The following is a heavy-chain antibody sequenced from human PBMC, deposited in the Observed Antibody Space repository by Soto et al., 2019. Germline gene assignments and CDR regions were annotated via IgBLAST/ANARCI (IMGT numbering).Heavy chain of an antibody. D-gene: IGHD4-17*01. CDR2: IYYSGST. Sequence: SETLSLTCTVSGGSISSSSYYWGGMRQPPGKGLEWIGSIYYSGSTYYNPSLKSRVTISVDTSKNQFSLKLSSVTAADTAVYHGARMWRGVTTRYYGMDVWGQGTTVTVSS. CDR3: ARMWRGVTTRYYGMDV. J-gene: IGHJ6*02. V-gene: IGHV4-39*01. CDR1: GGSISSSSYY.